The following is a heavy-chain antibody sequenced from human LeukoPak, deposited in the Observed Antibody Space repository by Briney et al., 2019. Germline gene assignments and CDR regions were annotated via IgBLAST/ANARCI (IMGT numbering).Heavy chain of an antibody. CDR3: ARGSWSSTVVVPAAIILDY. J-gene: IGHJ4*02. CDR2: IYYSGST. D-gene: IGHD2-2*02. CDR1: GGSISSGGYY. V-gene: IGHV4-31*03. Sequence: SETLSLTCTVSGGSISSGGYYWSWIRQHPGKGLEWIGYIYYSGSTYYNPSLKSRVTISVDTSKNQFSLKLSSVTAADTAVYYCARGSWSSTVVVPAAIILDYWGQGTLVTVSS.